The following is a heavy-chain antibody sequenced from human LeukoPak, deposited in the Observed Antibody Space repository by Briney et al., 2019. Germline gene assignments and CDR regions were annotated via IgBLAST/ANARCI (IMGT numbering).Heavy chain of an antibody. Sequence: ASVKVSCKASGYTFTGYYMHWVRQAPGQGLEWMGRINPNSGGTNYAQKFQGRVTMTRDTSISTAYMELSSLTSEDTAVYYCARATTGTPRGISDYWGQGTLVTVSS. J-gene: IGHJ4*02. D-gene: IGHD1-1*01. CDR1: GYTFTGYY. CDR3: ARATTGTPRGISDY. V-gene: IGHV1-2*06. CDR2: INPNSGGT.